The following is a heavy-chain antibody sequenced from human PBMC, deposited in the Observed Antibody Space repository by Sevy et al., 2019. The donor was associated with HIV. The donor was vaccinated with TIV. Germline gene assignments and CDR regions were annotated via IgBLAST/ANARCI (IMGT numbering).Heavy chain of an antibody. D-gene: IGHD3-16*01. V-gene: IGHV4-4*02. J-gene: IGHJ5*02. CDR1: GGSISSVNW. CDR3: ARGGETPRGFDP. Sequence: SETLSLTCAVSGGSISSVNWWHWVRQPPGKGLEWIGEIYHSGYTNYNPSLKSQVTISVDNSKNQFSLKLSFVTAADTAVNYCARGGETPRGFDPWGQGSLVTVSS. CDR2: IYHSGYT.